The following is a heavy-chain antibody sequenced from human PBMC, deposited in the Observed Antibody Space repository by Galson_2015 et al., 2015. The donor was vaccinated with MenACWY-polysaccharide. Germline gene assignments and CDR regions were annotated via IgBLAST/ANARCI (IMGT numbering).Heavy chain of an antibody. CDR1: GGTFSSYA. V-gene: IGHV1-69*13. Sequence: SVKVSCKASGGTFSSYAISWVRQAPGQGLEWMGGIIPIFGTANNAQKFQGRVTINADGSASTAHMELSSLRSEDTAVYYCASEFEYCSSTSCPLAWFDPWGQGSLFTVSS. D-gene: IGHD2-2*01. CDR2: IIPIFGTA. J-gene: IGHJ5*02. CDR3: ASEFEYCSSTSCPLAWFDP.